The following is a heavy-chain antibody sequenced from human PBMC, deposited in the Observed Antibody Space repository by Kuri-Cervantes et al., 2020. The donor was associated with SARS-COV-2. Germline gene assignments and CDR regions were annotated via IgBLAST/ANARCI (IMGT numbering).Heavy chain of an antibody. CDR2: ISSISSFI. J-gene: IGHJ6*02. CDR1: GFTFSSYA. V-gene: IGHV3-21*01. CDR3: ASARSPSYYYYYGMDV. D-gene: IGHD2-15*01. Sequence: LSLTCAASGFTFSSYAMNWVRQAPGKGLEWVSSISSISSFIYYADAVKGRFTISRDNAKNSLYLQMNSLRDEDTAVYYCASARSPSYYYYYGMDVWGQGTTVTVSS.